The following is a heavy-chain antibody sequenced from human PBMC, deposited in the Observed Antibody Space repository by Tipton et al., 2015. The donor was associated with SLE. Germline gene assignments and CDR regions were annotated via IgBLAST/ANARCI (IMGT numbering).Heavy chain of an antibody. J-gene: IGHJ3*02. CDR1: GGSISSYY. V-gene: IGHV4-34*01. CDR3: ARERKGTDAFDI. D-gene: IGHD1-1*01. Sequence: TLSLTCTVSGGSISSYYWSWIRQPPGKGLEWIGEINHSGSTYYNPSLKSRVTISVDTSKNQFSLKLSSVTAADTAVYYCARERKGTDAFDIWGQGTMVTVSS. CDR2: INHSGST.